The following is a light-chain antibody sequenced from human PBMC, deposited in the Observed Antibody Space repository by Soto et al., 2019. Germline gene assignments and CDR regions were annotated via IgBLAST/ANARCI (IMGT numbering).Light chain of an antibody. CDR2: RTN. J-gene: IGLJ2*01. CDR3: AAWDDSLGGQGI. V-gene: IGLV1-44*01. CDR1: SSNIGSHT. Sequence: QSVLTQPSSASGTPGQSVNISCSGTSSNIGSHTVNWYQQIPGKAPQLFIFRTNERPSGVPDRFSGSKSVTSASLAISGLHSDDEADYYCAAWDDSLGGQGIFGGGTSSPS.